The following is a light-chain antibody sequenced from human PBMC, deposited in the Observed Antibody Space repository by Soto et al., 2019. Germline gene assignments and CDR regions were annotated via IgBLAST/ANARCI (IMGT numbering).Light chain of an antibody. V-gene: IGLV2-8*01. J-gene: IGLJ2*01. CDR1: SSDVGGYNF. CDR3: SSFAGGNNLL. Sequence: QSVLTEAPSASGSPGQSVTISCTGTSSDVGGYNFVSWYQQHPGKAPKLLICEVSKRPSGVPDRFSGSKSDNTASLTVSGLQAEDEADYYCSSFAGGNNLLFGGGTKLTVL. CDR2: EVS.